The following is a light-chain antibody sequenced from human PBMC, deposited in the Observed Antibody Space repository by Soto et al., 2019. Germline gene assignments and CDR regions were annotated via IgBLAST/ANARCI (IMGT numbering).Light chain of an antibody. V-gene: IGLV7-43*01. CDR1: TGAVTSGHF. CDR2: STT. J-gene: IGLJ2*01. Sequence: QTVVTQEPSLTVSPGGTVTLTCASSTGAVTSGHFPNWIQQRPEQAPRTLMYSTTNKHSRTPARFSGSLLGGKAALTLSGVQPEDVAEYYCLLYYGGAQGVVFGGGTKLTVL. CDR3: LLYYGGAQGVV.